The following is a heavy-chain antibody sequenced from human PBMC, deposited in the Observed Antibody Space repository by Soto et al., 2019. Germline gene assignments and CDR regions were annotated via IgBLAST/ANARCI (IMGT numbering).Heavy chain of an antibody. CDR3: ARGSGGSYGPFDY. J-gene: IGHJ4*02. CDR2: INHSGST. Sequence: QEQLQQWGAGLLKPSETLSLTCAVYDGSFSGYYWSWIRQPPGKGLEWIGEINHSGSTNYNPSLKSRVTIAVDTSKNQFSLKLSSVTAADTAIYYCARGSGGSYGPFDYWGQGTLVTVSS. CDR1: DGSFSGYY. V-gene: IGHV4-34*01. D-gene: IGHD5-18*01.